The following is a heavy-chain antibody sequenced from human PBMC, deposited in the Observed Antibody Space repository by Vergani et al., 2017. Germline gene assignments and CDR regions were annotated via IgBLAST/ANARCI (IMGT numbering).Heavy chain of an antibody. CDR1: TLNFDDYA. CDR3: VKGSQKSLIGSYRNLSFDV. J-gene: IGHJ3*01. V-gene: IGHV3-9*01. Sequence: QLVDSGGGLVQPGRSLRLSCAASTLNFDDYAMHWVRQFPGKGLEWVSGISWDNSGIVYADSVKGRFTISRDNGKNSLYLQMNSLRIDDTALYYCVKGSQKSLIGSYRNLSFDVWGPGTMVTVSS. CDR2: ISWDNSGI. D-gene: IGHD3-10*01.